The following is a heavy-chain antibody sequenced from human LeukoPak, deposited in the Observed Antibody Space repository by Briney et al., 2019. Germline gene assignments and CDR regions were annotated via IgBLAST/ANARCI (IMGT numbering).Heavy chain of an antibody. CDR1: GFTFDDYA. J-gene: IGHJ4*02. CDR2: TSWNNGSI. CDR3: AKDSGIAAAGLDY. Sequence: GRSLRLSCAASGFTFDDYAMHWVRQAPGKGLEWVSGTSWNNGSIGYADSVKGRFTISRDNAKNSLYLQMNSLRAEDMALYYCAKDSGIAAAGLDYWGQGTLVTVSS. D-gene: IGHD6-13*01. V-gene: IGHV3-9*03.